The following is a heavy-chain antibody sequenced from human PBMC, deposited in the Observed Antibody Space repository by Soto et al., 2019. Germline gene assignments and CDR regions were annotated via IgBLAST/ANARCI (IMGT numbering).Heavy chain of an antibody. D-gene: IGHD1-26*01. V-gene: IGHV3-30-3*01. Sequence: PGWSLRLSCAASGFTFSSYAMHWVRQAPGKGLEWVAVISYDGSNKYYADSVKGRFTISRDNSKNTLYLQMNSLRAEDTAVYYCARSLPREDAFDIWGQGTMVTVSS. J-gene: IGHJ3*02. CDR2: ISYDGSNK. CDR3: ARSLPREDAFDI. CDR1: GFTFSSYA.